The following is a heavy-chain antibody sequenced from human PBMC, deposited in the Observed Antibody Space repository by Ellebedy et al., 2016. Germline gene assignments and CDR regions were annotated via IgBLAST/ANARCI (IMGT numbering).Heavy chain of an antibody. CDR1: GITLSSYD. CDR2: IGTGGDT. CDR3: AREMDTAMATAIDY. V-gene: IGHV3-13*01. Sequence: GGSLRLSCAASGITLSSYDMHWVRQGIGKGLEWVSAIGTGGDTYYPDSVKGRFTISRENAMNSLNLQMNSLTGADTAVYYCAREMDTAMATAIDYWGQGTLVTVSS. J-gene: IGHJ4*02. D-gene: IGHD5-18*01.